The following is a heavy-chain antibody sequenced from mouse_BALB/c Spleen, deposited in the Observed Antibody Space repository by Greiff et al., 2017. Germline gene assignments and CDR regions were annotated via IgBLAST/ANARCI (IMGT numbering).Heavy chain of an antibody. V-gene: IGHV5-4*02. Sequence: VQLKESGGGLVKPGGSLKLSCAASGFTFSDYYMYWVRQTPEKRLEWVATISDGGSYTYYPDSVKGRFTISRDNAKNNLYLQMSSLKSEDTAMYYCARRANCDRYAMDYWGQGTSVTVSS. CDR2: ISDGGSYT. D-gene: IGHD4-1*01. J-gene: IGHJ4*01. CDR1: GFTFSDYY. CDR3: ARRANCDRYAMDY.